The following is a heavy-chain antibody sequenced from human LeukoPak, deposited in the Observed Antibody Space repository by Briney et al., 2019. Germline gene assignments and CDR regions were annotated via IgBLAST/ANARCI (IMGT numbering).Heavy chain of an antibody. CDR1: GFTFTNAW. D-gene: IGHD3-10*01. Sequence: GGSLRLSCVDSGFTFTNAWMSWVRQAPGKGLEWIGRIKSKTDGETSNYAEPVRGRFTISRDDSKSAVYLQMNSLKIEDTAVYYCTTDLGTYYHGSQRLIPIDYWGQGTLVTVSS. CDR2: IKSKTDGETS. CDR3: TTDLGTYYHGSQRLIPIDY. J-gene: IGHJ4*02. V-gene: IGHV3-15*01.